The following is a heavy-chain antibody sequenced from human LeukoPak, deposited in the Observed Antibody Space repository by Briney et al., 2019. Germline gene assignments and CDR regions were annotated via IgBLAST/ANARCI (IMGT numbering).Heavy chain of an antibody. CDR3: ARRNGDFDY. Sequence: SETLSLTCAVYGESFSGYYWSWIRQPPGKGLEWIGEINHSGSTNYNPSLKSRVTISVDTSKNQFSLKLSSVTAADTAVYYCARRNGDFDYWGQGTLVTVSS. CDR1: GESFSGYY. V-gene: IGHV4-34*01. CDR2: INHSGST. J-gene: IGHJ4*02.